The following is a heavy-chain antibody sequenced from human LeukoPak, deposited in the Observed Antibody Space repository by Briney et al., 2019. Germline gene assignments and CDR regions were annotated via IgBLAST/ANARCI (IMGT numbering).Heavy chain of an antibody. D-gene: IGHD5-24*01. Sequence: SQTLSLTCGVSGGSVSSEGYSWSWIRQPPGKTLEWIGFIYHRGTTYNNPSLGSRVTITIDRSKNQFSLKLSSVTAADTAVYYCARWQREHDAFDIWGQGTMVTVSS. J-gene: IGHJ3*02. CDR3: ARWQREHDAFDI. V-gene: IGHV4-30-2*02. CDR1: GGSVSSEGYS. CDR2: IYHRGTT.